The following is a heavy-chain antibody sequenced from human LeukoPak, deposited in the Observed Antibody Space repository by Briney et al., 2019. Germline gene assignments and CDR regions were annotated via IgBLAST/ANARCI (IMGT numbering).Heavy chain of an antibody. CDR2: INHSGST. V-gene: IGHV4-34*01. CDR1: GGSFSGYY. J-gene: IGHJ5*02. Sequence: KSSETLSLTCAVYGGSFSGYYWSWIRQPPGKGLEWIGEINHSGSTNYNPSLKSRVTISVDTSKNQFSLKLSSVTAADTAVYYCARYSRRLPTSPTNWFDPWGQGTLVTVSS. CDR3: ARYSRRLPTSPTNWFDP. D-gene: IGHD6-25*01.